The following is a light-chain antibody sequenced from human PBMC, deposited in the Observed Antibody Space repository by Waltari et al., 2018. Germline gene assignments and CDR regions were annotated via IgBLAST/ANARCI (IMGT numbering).Light chain of an antibody. J-gene: IGKJ1*01. CDR2: GAS. CDR1: QSISRY. V-gene: IGKV3-20*01. Sequence: IMLTQSPGTLSLSPGERATLSCRASQSISRYLAWYQQKPGQAPRLLIYGASTRATGIPDRFSGSGSGTDFSLTISGLEPEDSAVYYCQHHFRLPATFGQGT. CDR3: QHHFRLPAT.